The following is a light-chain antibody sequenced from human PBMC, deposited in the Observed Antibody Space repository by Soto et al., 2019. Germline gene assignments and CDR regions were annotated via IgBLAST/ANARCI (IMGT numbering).Light chain of an antibody. CDR3: SSYAGRNNPLYV. J-gene: IGLJ1*01. Sequence: QSVLTQPPSASGSPGQSVTISCTGTSSDVGGYNYVSWYQQHPGKAPKLMIYEVSKRPSGVTDRFSGSKSGNTASLTVSGLQDEDEADYYCSSYAGRNNPLYVFGTGTKVTVL. CDR1: SSDVGGYNY. CDR2: EVS. V-gene: IGLV2-8*01.